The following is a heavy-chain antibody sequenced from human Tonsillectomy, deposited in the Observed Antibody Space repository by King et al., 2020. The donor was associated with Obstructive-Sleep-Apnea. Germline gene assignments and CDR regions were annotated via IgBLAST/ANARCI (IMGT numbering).Heavy chain of an antibody. D-gene: IGHD1-26*01. J-gene: IGHJ5*01. Sequence: VQLQESGPGLVKPSETLSLTCSVSGYSISTGNYWGWIRQPPGKGLEWIGSIYHSGSTYFNPSLKSRVTISVDTSKNQFSLKLTSVTAADTAVYYCATEWEHPNWFDSWGQGTLVTVSS. CDR1: GYSISTGNY. CDR3: ATEWEHPNWFDS. V-gene: IGHV4-38-2*02. CDR2: IYHSGST.